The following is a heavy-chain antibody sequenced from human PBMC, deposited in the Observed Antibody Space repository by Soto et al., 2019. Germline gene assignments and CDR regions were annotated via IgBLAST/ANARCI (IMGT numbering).Heavy chain of an antibody. Sequence: PGKSLKISCKGSGYRFTSYWIGWVRQMPGKGLEWMGIIYPGDSDTRYSPSFQGQVTISADKSIITAYLQWSSLKASDTAMYYCARLKEVLDSDYYYYYMDVWGKGTTVTVSS. J-gene: IGHJ6*03. D-gene: IGHD5-18*01. V-gene: IGHV5-51*01. CDR2: IYPGDSDT. CDR1: GYRFTSYW. CDR3: ARLKEVLDSDYYYYYMDV.